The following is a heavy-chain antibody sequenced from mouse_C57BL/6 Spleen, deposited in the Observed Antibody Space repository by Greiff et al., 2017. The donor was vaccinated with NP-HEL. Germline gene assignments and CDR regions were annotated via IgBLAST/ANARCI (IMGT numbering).Heavy chain of an antibody. J-gene: IGHJ4*01. CDR1: GFSLTSYG. V-gene: IGHV2-5*01. Sequence: VQLVESGPGLVQPSQSLSITCTVSGFSLTSYGVHWVRQSPGKGLEWLGVIWRGGSTDYNAAFMSRLSITKDNSKSRVFFKMNSLQADDTAIYYCAKTGLGRGAMDYWGQGTSVTVSS. CDR3: AKTGLGRGAMDY. D-gene: IGHD4-1*01. CDR2: IWRGGST.